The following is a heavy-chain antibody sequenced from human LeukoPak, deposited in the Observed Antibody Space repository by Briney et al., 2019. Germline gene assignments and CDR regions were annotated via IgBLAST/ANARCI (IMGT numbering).Heavy chain of an antibody. CDR1: GFTFSTYG. CDR2: IRYGGSDK. CDR3: ASRGSSNGFDY. D-gene: IGHD5-18*01. Sequence: PGGSLRLSCAASGFTFSTYGMHWVRQAPGKGLEGVALIRYGGSDKYYADSVRGRFTISRDNSKNTLYLQMNSLRGEDTAVYYCASRGSSNGFDYWGQGTLVTVSS. V-gene: IGHV3-30*02. J-gene: IGHJ4*02.